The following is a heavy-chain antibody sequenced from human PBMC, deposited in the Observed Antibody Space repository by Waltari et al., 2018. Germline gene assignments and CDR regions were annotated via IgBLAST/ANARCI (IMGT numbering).Heavy chain of an antibody. Sequence: QVQLQESGPGLLKPSQILSLTCTVSGSSISNSNYYWTWVRQHPGQGLEWICYIYYNGNTSANPSLESLVTISLDKSENQFSLRLSSVTAADTAVYYCASGDLAVAGTGAFDIWGQGTMVTGSS. J-gene: IGHJ3*02. CDR1: GSSISNSNYY. V-gene: IGHV4-31*01. D-gene: IGHD6-19*01. CDR3: ASGDLAVAGTGAFDI. CDR2: IYYNGNT.